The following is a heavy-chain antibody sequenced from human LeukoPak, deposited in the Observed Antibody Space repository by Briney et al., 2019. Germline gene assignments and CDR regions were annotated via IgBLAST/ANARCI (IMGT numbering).Heavy chain of an antibody. J-gene: IGHJ4*02. CDR2: ISSSSSYI. CDR3: ARDRPGIAAAGPKDI. D-gene: IGHD6-13*01. Sequence: GGSLRLSCAASGFTFSSYSMNWVRQAPGKGLEWVSSISSSSSYIYYADSVKGRFTISRDNAKNSLYLQMNSLRAEDTAVYYCARDRPGIAAAGPKDIWGQGTLVTVSS. CDR1: GFTFSSYS. V-gene: IGHV3-21*01.